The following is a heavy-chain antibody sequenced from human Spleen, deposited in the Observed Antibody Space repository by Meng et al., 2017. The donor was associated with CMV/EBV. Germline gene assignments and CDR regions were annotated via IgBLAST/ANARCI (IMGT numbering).Heavy chain of an antibody. V-gene: IGHV3-48*04. D-gene: IGHD2-15*01. CDR1: GFTFSSYS. CDR2: ISSSSSTI. CDR3: ARDVGCSGGSCYSRNWFDP. Sequence: GGSLRLSCAASGFTFSSYSMNWVRQAPGKGLEWVSYISSSSSTIYYADSVKGRFTISRDNAKNSLYLQMNSLRAEDTAVYYCARDVGCSGGSCYSRNWFDPWGQGTLVTVSS. J-gene: IGHJ5*02.